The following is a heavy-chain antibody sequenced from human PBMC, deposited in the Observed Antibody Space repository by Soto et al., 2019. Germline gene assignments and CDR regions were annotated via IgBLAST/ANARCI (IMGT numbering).Heavy chain of an antibody. CDR3: ARGRYFDGGDYWVANLAFDY. CDR1: GFTFNNYV. J-gene: IGHJ4*02. CDR2: ISRSGSGSP. Sequence: EVQLLESGGGLLQPGGSLRLSCAASGFTFNNYVMNWVRQAPGKGLEWVSSISRSGSGSPDYSDSVKGRFTISRDNSKNTLSLQMNNLRAEDTAVYFCARGRYFDGGDYWVANLAFDYWGQGTLVTVSS. D-gene: IGHD3-22*01. V-gene: IGHV3-23*01.